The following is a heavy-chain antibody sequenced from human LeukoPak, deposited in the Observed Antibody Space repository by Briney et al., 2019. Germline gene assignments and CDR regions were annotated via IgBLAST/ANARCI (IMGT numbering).Heavy chain of an antibody. V-gene: IGHV3-7*01. CDR1: GFTFSSYW. Sequence: GGSLRLSCAASGFTFSSYWMSWVRQAPGKGLEWVAKIKQDGSEKYYVDYVKGRFTISRDNAKNTLYLQMNSLRAEDTAVYYCARRYTVLRLVDYYYYMDVWGKGTTVTVSS. D-gene: IGHD4-23*01. CDR3: ARRYTVLRLVDYYYYMDV. J-gene: IGHJ6*03. CDR2: IKQDGSEK.